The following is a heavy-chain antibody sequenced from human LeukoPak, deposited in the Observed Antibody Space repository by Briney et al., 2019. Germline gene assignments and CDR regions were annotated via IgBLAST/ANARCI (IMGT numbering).Heavy chain of an antibody. D-gene: IGHD3-10*01. CDR1: GFTFSNYE. V-gene: IGHV3-48*03. Sequence: GSLRLSCAASGFTFSNYEMSWVRQAPGKGLEWVSYISGGGSTMYYADSVKGRFTISRDNAKNSLILQMNGLRAEDTAVYYCARDPAGVDYWGQGTLVTVSS. J-gene: IGHJ4*02. CDR3: ARDPAGVDY. CDR2: ISGGGSTM.